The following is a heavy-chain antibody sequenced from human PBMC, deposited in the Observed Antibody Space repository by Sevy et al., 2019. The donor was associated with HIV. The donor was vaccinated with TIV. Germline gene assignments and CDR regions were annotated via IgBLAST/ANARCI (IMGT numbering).Heavy chain of an antibody. V-gene: IGHV1-18*01. CDR2: ISVYNGNA. Sequence: ASVKVSCKASGYTFTSYGISWVRQAPGQGLEWMGWISVYNGNANYAQKFQGRVTMTTDTSTSTAYMELASLRSDDTAVYYCARESDFLYYFDYWGRGTLVTVSS. CDR3: ARESDFLYYFDY. J-gene: IGHJ4*01. D-gene: IGHD3-3*01. CDR1: GYTFTSYG.